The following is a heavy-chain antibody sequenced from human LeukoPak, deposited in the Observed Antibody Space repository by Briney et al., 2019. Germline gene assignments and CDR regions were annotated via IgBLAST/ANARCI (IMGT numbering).Heavy chain of an antibody. CDR1: GFTFSSYA. Sequence: GGSLRLSCAASGFTFSSYAMHWVRQAPGKGLEWVSATSTSGGSAYYADSVKGRFTISRDNSKNTLYLQMDSLRADDTAVYYCAWYSGSYYYPPAWDLWGQGTLVTVSS. D-gene: IGHD1-26*01. CDR3: AWYSGSYYYPPAWDL. J-gene: IGHJ4*02. CDR2: TSTSGGSA. V-gene: IGHV3-23*01.